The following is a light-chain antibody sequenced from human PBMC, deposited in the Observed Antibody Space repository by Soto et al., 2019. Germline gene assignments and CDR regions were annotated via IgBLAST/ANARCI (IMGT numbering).Light chain of an antibody. Sequence: SVLTQPPSVSAAPGQKVTISCSGSSSNIGSDFVSWYQQLPGTAPQLLIYENNKRPSGIPDRFSGSKSATSATLGITGLQTGVEADYYCAAWDTSLSGGVFGGGTKLTVL. V-gene: IGLV1-51*02. CDR2: ENN. CDR3: AAWDTSLSGGV. CDR1: SSNIGSDF. J-gene: IGLJ3*02.